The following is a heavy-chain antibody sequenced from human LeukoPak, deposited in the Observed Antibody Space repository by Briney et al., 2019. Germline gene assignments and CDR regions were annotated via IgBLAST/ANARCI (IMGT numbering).Heavy chain of an antibody. Sequence: GESLKISCKGSGYSFTSYWIGWVRQMPGKGLEWMGIIYPGDSDTRYSPSFQGQVTISADKSISTAYLQWSSLKASDTAMYYCARLHGGGASPSHLKYNWFDPWGRGTLVTVSS. D-gene: IGHD2-21*01. CDR2: IYPGDSDT. CDR3: ARLHGGGASPSHLKYNWFDP. J-gene: IGHJ5*02. CDR1: GYSFTSYW. V-gene: IGHV5-51*01.